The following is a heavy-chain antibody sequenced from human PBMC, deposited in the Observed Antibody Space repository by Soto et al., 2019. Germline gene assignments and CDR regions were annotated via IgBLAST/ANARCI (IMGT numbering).Heavy chain of an antibody. J-gene: IGHJ4*02. D-gene: IGHD3-10*01. V-gene: IGHV3-30-3*01. CDR1: GFTFSAYT. CDR3: ARDLGSETYYPPCFDS. Sequence: QVQLVESGGRVVQPGRSLRLSCAASGFTFSAYTMHWVRQPPGKGLEWVALISNDGTNKIYTDAVKGRFTISRDNSNNTLDLQMDGLRPEDTAVYYCARDLGSETYYPPCFDSWGQGALVTVS. CDR2: ISNDGTNK.